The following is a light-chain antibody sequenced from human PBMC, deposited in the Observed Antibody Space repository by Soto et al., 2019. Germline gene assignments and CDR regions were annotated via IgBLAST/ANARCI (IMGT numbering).Light chain of an antibody. CDR3: QQYNNWPRT. J-gene: IGKJ1*01. Sequence: EIVLTYSPATLTLAPGARVTLSCRASESVSTNLAWYQQKAGQAPRLLIYGASTRATGSPARFSGSGSGTEFTLTISSLQSEDFAVYYCQQYNNWPRTFGQGTKVGIK. CDR1: ESVSTN. V-gene: IGKV3-15*01. CDR2: GAS.